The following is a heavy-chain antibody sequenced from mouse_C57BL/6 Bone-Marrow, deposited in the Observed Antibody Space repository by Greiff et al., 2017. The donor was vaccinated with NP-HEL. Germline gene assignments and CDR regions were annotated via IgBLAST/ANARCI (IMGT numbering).Heavy chain of an antibody. V-gene: IGHV5-6*01. D-gene: IGHD1-1*01. J-gene: IGHJ3*01. CDR3: ARRCYGAWFAY. CDR2: ISSGGSYT. Sequence: EVQVVESGGDLVKPGGSLKLSCAASGFTFSSYGMSWVRQTPDKRLEWVATISSGGSYTYYPDSVKGRFTFSRDNAKNTLYLQMSSLKSEDTAMYYCARRCYGAWFAYWGQGTLVTVSA. CDR1: GFTFSSYG.